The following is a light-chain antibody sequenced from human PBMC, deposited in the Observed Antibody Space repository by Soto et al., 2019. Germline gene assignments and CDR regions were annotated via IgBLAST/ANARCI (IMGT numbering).Light chain of an antibody. Sequence: EIVLTQSPATLSLAPGERATLSCRASQSVTTNLAWYQQKPGQAPRLLIFDASARAVDIPGRFSGSKSGTEFTLTISSLQPEDFAVYYCHYYDKWPPGTFGQGTKVDIK. CDR1: QSVTTN. CDR2: DAS. CDR3: HYYDKWPPGT. J-gene: IGKJ1*01. V-gene: IGKV3D-15*01.